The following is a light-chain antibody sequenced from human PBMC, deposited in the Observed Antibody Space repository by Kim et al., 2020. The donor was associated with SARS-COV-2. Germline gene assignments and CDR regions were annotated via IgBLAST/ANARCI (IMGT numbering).Light chain of an antibody. CDR2: YDS. V-gene: IGLV3-21*04. Sequence: SYDLTQPPSVSVAPGKTARITCGGNNIGSKSVHWYQQKPGQAPVLVIYYDSDRPSGIPERFSGSNSGNTATLTISRVEAGDEADYYCQVWDSSSDHYVFG. CDR3: QVWDSSSDHYV. J-gene: IGLJ1*01. CDR1: NIGSKS.